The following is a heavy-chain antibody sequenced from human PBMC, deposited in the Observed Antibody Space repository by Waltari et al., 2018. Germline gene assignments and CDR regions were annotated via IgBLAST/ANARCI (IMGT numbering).Heavy chain of an antibody. CDR2: VYYTGKT. CDR3: VREPSSSEGLDP. J-gene: IGHJ5*02. CDR1: GGSVSSSSYY. Sequence: QPQLQESGPGLVKPSETLSLTCTVSGGSVSSSSYYWVWVRQSPGKGLEWIGSVYYTGKTYHNPSLKSRFTISVDASKNQFSLSVNSVTAADTAVYYCVREPSSSEGLDPWGQGSLVYVSS. V-gene: IGHV4-39*07. D-gene: IGHD6-6*01.